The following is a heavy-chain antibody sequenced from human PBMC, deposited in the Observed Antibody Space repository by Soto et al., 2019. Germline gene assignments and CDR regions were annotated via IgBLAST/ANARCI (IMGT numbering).Heavy chain of an antibody. CDR1: GFTFSSYA. CDR3: AKDPYPYSSGWQPFDY. CDR2: ISGSGGST. Sequence: EVQLLESGGGLVQPGGSLRLSCAASGFTFSSYAMSWVRHAPGKGLEWISAISGSGGSTYYADSVKGRFTISRDNSKNTLYLQMNSRRAEDTAVYYCAKDPYPYSSGWQPFDYWGQGTQVTVTS. V-gene: IGHV3-23*01. J-gene: IGHJ4*02. D-gene: IGHD6-19*01.